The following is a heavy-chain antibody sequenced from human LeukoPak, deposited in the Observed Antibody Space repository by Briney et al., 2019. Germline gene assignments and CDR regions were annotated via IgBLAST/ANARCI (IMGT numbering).Heavy chain of an antibody. V-gene: IGHV4-39*07. CDR1: GGSISSSSYY. J-gene: IGHJ3*02. D-gene: IGHD3-10*01. Sequence: SETLSLTCTVSGGSISSSSYYWGWIRQPPGKGLEWIGSIYYSGSTYYNPSLKSRVTISVDTSKNQFSLKLSSVTAADTAVYYCARVLLWFGGPGAFDIWGQGTMVTVSS. CDR2: IYYSGST. CDR3: ARVLLWFGGPGAFDI.